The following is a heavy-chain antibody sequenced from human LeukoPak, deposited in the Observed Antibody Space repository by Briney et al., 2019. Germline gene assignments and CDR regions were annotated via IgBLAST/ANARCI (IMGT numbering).Heavy chain of an antibody. CDR1: GFXFSSYG. CDR3: AKGWGTLDY. V-gene: IGHV3-30*18. J-gene: IGHJ4*02. D-gene: IGHD1-14*01. Sequence: PGGSLRLSCAASGFXFSSYGMHWVRQAPGKGLEWVAVISYDGSNKYYADSVKGRFTISRDNSKNTLYLQMNSLRAEDTAVYYCAKGWGTLDYWGQGTLVTVSS. CDR2: ISYDGSNK.